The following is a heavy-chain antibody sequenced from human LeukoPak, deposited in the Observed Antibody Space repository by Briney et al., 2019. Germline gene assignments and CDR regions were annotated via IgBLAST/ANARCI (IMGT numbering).Heavy chain of an antibody. D-gene: IGHD1-26*01. CDR3: ATSPGATTAFDY. CDR1: GFTVSSNY. V-gene: IGHV3-53*01. Sequence: PGGSLRLSCAASGFTVSSNYINWVRQAPGKGLEWVSVIYSDGNTYYTDSVKGRFTISRDNSKNTLFLQMNSLRAEDTAVYYCATSPGATTAFDYWGQGTLVTVSS. CDR2: IYSDGNT. J-gene: IGHJ4*02.